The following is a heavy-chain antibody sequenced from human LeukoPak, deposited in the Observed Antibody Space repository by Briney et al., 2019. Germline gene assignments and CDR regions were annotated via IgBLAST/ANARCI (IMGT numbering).Heavy chain of an antibody. CDR2: IYPGDSDT. J-gene: IGHJ4*02. CDR1: GSIFTSYW. V-gene: IGHV5-51*01. CDR3: ARPRSTYYFDY. D-gene: IGHD5/OR15-5a*01. Sequence: GASLQISCKGSGSIFTSYWIGWVRQLPGKGLEWMGIIYPGDSDTRYSPSFQGQVTISADKSISTAHLQWSSLKASDTAMYYCARPRSTYYFDYWGQGTLVTVSS.